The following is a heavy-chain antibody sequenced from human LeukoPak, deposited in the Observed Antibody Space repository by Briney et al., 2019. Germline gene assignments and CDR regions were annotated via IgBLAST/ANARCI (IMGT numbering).Heavy chain of an antibody. Sequence: ASVKVSCKASGGTFSSYAISWVRQAPGQGLEWMGWINPNSGGTNYAQKFQGRVTMTRDTSISTAYMELSRLRSDDTAVYYCARGTAYYGSGSNLNTWGQGTLVTVSS. CDR3: ARGTAYYGSGSNLNT. J-gene: IGHJ4*02. CDR1: GGTFSSYA. D-gene: IGHD3-10*01. V-gene: IGHV1-2*02. CDR2: INPNSGGT.